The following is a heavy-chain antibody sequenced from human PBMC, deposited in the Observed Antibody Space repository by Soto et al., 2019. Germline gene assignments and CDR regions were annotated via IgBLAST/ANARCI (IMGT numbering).Heavy chain of an antibody. CDR1: GFTFSRYA. CDR3: ATQVFRGTTGTT. Sequence: EVQLLESGGGLVQPGESLRLSCAASGFTFSRYAMGWVRQAPGKGLEWVSVISGSGGNIHYADSVKGRFTISRDNSSYTPYLQMSSRRVHDTAVYNCATQVFRGTTGTTWGQGSLVTVSS. CDR2: ISGSGGNI. V-gene: IGHV3-23*01. D-gene: IGHD1-1*01. J-gene: IGHJ5*02.